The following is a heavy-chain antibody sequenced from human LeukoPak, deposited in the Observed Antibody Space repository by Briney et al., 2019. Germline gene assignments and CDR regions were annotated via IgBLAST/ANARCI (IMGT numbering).Heavy chain of an antibody. J-gene: IGHJ5*02. D-gene: IGHD1-14*01. V-gene: IGHV4-34*01. CDR3: GRAPERIRFDP. Sequence: SETLSLTCAVYGGSLRADFWSWIRQPPGKGLEWIGDIHPGGSTKYNPSLESRVTISVDTSKNQFSLRLTSVTAADTAVYYCGRAPERIRFDPWGQGALVTVSS. CDR2: IHPGGST. CDR1: GGSLRADF.